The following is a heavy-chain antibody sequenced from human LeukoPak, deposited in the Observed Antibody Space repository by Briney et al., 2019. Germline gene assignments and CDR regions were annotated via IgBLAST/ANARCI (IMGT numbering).Heavy chain of an antibody. Sequence: GGSLRLSCAASGFTFSSFSMNWVRQAPGKGLEWVSYIRSGGTNTDYTGSVKGRFTISRDNAKNSLYLQMNSLRAEDTAVYYCARSGTAAVEAALDIWGQGTMVTVSS. V-gene: IGHV3-48*04. J-gene: IGHJ3*02. D-gene: IGHD6-13*01. CDR3: ARSGTAAVEAALDI. CDR2: IRSGGTNT. CDR1: GFTFSSFS.